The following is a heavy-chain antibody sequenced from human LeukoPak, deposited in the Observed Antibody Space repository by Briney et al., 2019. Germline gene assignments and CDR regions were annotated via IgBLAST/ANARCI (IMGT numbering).Heavy chain of an antibody. D-gene: IGHD3-22*01. CDR3: AASGDYYDSSGQFDY. Sequence: GASVKVSCKASGGTFSSYAISWVRQAPGQGLEWMGGIIPIFGTANYAQKFQGRVTITADESTSTAYMELSSLRSEDTAVYYCAASGDYYDSSGQFDYWGQGTLVTVSS. V-gene: IGHV1-69*13. J-gene: IGHJ4*02. CDR2: IIPIFGTA. CDR1: GGTFSSYA.